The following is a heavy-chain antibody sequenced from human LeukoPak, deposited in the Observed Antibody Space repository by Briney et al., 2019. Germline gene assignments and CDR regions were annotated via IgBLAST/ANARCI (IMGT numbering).Heavy chain of an antibody. Sequence: ASEKVSCKASGYTFTSYYMHWVRQAPGQGLEWMGIINPSGGSTSYAQKFQGRVTMTRDMSTSTVYMELSSLRSEDTAVYYCARGSMALGHPYPAAFDIWGQGTMVTVSS. J-gene: IGHJ3*02. CDR1: GYTFTSYY. CDR2: INPSGGST. V-gene: IGHV1-46*03. D-gene: IGHD2/OR15-2a*01. CDR3: ARGSMALGHPYPAAFDI.